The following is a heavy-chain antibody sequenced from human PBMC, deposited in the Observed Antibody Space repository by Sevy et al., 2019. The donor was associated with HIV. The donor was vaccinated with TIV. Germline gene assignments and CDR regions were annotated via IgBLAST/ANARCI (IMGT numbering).Heavy chain of an antibody. CDR2: INSDGSST. CDR3: ARDKEYYDFWSGYYTSFNYYYGMDV. V-gene: IGHV3-74*01. J-gene: IGHJ6*02. D-gene: IGHD3-3*01. Sequence: GGSLRLSCAASGFTFSSYWMHWVRQAPGKGLVWVSRINSDGSSTSYADSVKGRFTISRDTAKNTLYLQMNSLRAEDTAVYYCARDKEYYDFWSGYYTSFNYYYGMDVWGQGTTVTVSS. CDR1: GFTFSSYW.